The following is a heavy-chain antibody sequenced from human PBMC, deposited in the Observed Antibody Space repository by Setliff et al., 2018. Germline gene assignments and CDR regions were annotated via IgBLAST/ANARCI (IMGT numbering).Heavy chain of an antibody. CDR1: GFTFSGYY. CDR2: IYSGGST. J-gene: IGHJ4*02. D-gene: IGHD2-21*02. CDR3: AREGYCGGDCYSID. V-gene: IGHV3-53*01. Sequence: GGSLRLSCAASGFTFSGYYMQWVRQAPGKGLEWVSVIYSGGSTYYADSVKGRFTISRDNSKNTLYLQMNSLGAEDTAVYYCAREGYCGGDCYSIDWGQGTLVTVSS.